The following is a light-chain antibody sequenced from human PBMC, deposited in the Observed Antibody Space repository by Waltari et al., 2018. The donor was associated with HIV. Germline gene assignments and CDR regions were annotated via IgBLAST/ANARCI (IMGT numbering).Light chain of an antibody. V-gene: IGKV2-28*01. CDR1: ESLLHSSGFNY. CDR2: WGS. CDR3: MQSLQTPLT. J-gene: IGKJ4*01. Sequence: IVLTQSPLSLPVTPGEPASISCRPSESLLHSSGFNYLDWYLQKEGRPPQLLIYWGSNRASGVPDRFTGSGSGTDFTLKISRVEAEDVGIYFCMQSLQTPLTFGGGTKVEMK.